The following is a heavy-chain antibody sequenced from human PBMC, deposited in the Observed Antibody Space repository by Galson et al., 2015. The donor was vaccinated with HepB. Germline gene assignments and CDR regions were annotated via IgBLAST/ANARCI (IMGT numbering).Heavy chain of an antibody. CDR3: AKLPLAVAGVKYFQH. CDR2: ISGSGSNT. D-gene: IGHD6-19*01. Sequence: SLRLSCAASGFPFSNYAMSRVRQAPGKGLEWVSAISGSGSNTYYADSVKGRFTISRDNSKNTLYLQMNSLRAEDTAVYYCAKLPLAVAGVKYFQHWGQGTLVTVSS. J-gene: IGHJ1*01. V-gene: IGHV3-23*01. CDR1: GFPFSNYA.